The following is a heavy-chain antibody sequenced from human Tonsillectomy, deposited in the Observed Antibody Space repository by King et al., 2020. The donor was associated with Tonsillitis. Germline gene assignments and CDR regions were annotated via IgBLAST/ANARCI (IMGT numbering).Heavy chain of an antibody. CDR3: AKEGYYVSVSSPFYY. V-gene: IGHV3-23*04. Sequence: DVQLVESGGGLVQPGGSLRLSCAASGFTFSTYAMSWVRQAPGKGLEWVSVISGSGGSTYYADSVKGRFTISRDNTKNTLYLQMNSLRAEYTAVYYCAKEGYYVSVSSPFYYWGQGTLVTVSS. D-gene: IGHD3-10*01. CDR1: GFTFSTYA. CDR2: ISGSGGST. J-gene: IGHJ4*02.